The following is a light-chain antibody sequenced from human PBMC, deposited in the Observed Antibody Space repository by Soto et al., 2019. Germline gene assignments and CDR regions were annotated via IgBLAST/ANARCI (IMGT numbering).Light chain of an antibody. V-gene: IGKV3-20*01. J-gene: IGKJ1*01. CDR1: QSVGSNS. CDR2: GSS. CDR3: QQYGSSPRT. Sequence: EVVLTQSPGTLSLSPGERATLSCRASQSVGSNSLAWYQQKPGQAPRLLIYGSSSRATGIPDRFSGSGSGTDFTLTVSRLEPEDFAVYYYQQYGSSPRTFGQGTKVEVK.